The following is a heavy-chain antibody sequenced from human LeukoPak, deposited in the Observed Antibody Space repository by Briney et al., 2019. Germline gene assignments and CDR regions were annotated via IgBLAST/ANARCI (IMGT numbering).Heavy chain of an antibody. CDR3: AKDNPSRSPRYLDY. CDR2: ISGSGGST. Sequence: GGSLRLSCAVSGFTFSNYAMSWVRQAPGKGLEWVSGISGSGGSTYYADSVEGRFTISRDNSKNTLYLHMHRLRAEDTPVYYCAKDNPSRSPRYLDYWGEGALVTVCS. V-gene: IGHV3-23*01. CDR1: GFTFSNYA. J-gene: IGHJ4*02. D-gene: IGHD3-16*02.